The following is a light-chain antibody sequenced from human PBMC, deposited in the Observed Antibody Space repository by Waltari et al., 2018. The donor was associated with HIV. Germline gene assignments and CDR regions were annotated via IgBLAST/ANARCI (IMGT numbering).Light chain of an antibody. Sequence: DIQMTQSPSTLSTSVGDRITITCRASQSIDTWLAWYQQKPGKAPKLLVYKTSSLQSGVPSRFSGSGSGTEFTLTISSLQPDDFATYYCQHYNTSSPWTFGLGTRVDI. CDR1: QSIDTW. CDR3: QHYNTSSPWT. J-gene: IGKJ1*01. CDR2: KTS. V-gene: IGKV1-5*03.